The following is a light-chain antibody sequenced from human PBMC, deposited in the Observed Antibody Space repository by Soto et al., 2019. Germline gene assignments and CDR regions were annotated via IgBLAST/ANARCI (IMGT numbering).Light chain of an antibody. J-gene: IGLJ3*02. Sequence: QSVLTQPPSASGTPGQRVTISCSGSSSNIGSNTVSWYQQLPGTAPRLLFYNNNQRPSGVPDRFSGSKSGTSASLAISGLQSEDEADYYCAAWDDSLNGWVFGGGTKLTVL. V-gene: IGLV1-44*01. CDR3: AAWDDSLNGWV. CDR1: SSNIGSNT. CDR2: NNN.